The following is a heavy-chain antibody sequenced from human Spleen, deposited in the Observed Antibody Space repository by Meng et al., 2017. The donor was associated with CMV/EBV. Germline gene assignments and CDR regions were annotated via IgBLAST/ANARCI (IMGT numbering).Heavy chain of an antibody. CDR2: IISIFGTA. Sequence: SVKVSCKGSGGTFSSYAISWVRQSPGQGLEWMGGIISIFGTANYAQKFQGRVTITTDESTSTAYMELSSLRSEDTAVYYCARDGAKGVYYYYGMDVWGQGTTVTVSS. CDR1: GGTFSSYA. J-gene: IGHJ6*02. CDR3: ARDGAKGVYYYYGMDV. V-gene: IGHV1-69*05. D-gene: IGHD3-16*01.